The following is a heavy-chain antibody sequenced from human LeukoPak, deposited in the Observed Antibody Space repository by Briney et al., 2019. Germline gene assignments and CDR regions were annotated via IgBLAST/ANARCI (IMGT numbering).Heavy chain of an antibody. CDR1: GFTFSSYW. D-gene: IGHD1-14*01. CDR3: ARDRRNRGHYYGMDV. J-gene: IGHJ6*02. V-gene: IGHV3-74*01. Sequence: QPGGSLRLSCAASGFTFSSYWMHWVRQAPGKGLVWVSRINSDGSSTSYADSVKGRFTISRDNAKNTLYLQMNSLRAEDTAVYYCARDRRNRGHYYGMDVWGQGTTVTVSS. CDR2: INSDGSST.